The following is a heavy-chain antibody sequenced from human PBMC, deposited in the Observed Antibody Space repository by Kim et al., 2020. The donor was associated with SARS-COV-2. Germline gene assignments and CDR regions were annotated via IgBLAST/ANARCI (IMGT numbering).Heavy chain of an antibody. Sequence: SVKVSCKASGGTFSSYAISWVRQAPGQGLEWMGRIIPILGIANYAQKFQGRVTITADKSTSTAYMELSSLRSEDTAVYYCARGGGYYYDSSGYFFHPFDIWGQGTMVTVSS. V-gene: IGHV1-69*04. CDR2: IIPILGIA. CDR1: GGTFSSYA. CDR3: ARGGGYYYDSSGYFFHPFDI. J-gene: IGHJ3*02. D-gene: IGHD3-22*01.